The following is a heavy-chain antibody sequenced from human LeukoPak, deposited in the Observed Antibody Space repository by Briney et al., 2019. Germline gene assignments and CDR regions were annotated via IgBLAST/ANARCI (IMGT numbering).Heavy chain of an antibody. CDR1: GFTVSSNY. CDR3: AKRGSYSSSFTSTFDY. CDR2: IYSGGST. V-gene: IGHV3-53*01. J-gene: IGHJ4*02. D-gene: IGHD6-6*01. Sequence: PGGSLRLSCAASGFTVSSNYMSWVRQAPGKGLEWVSVIYSGGSTYYADSVKGRFTISRDNPKNTLYLQMNSLRAEDTAVYYCAKRGSYSSSFTSTFDYWGQGTLVTVSS.